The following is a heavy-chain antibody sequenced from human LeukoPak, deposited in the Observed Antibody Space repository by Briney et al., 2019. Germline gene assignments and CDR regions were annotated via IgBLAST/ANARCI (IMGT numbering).Heavy chain of an antibody. CDR2: MNPNSGNT. J-gene: IGHJ4*02. Sequence: ASVKVSCKASGYTFTSYDINWVRQATGQGLEWMGWMNPNSGNTGYAQKFQGRVTMTRNTSISTAYMELSRLRSEDTAVYYCARGVGSGYSLDYWGQGTLVTVSS. V-gene: IGHV1-8*01. CDR3: ARGVGSGYSLDY. D-gene: IGHD3-22*01. CDR1: GYTFTSYD.